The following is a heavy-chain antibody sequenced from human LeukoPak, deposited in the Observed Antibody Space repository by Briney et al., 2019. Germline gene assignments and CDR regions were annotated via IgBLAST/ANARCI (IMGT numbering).Heavy chain of an antibody. J-gene: IGHJ4*02. V-gene: IGHV6-1*01. CDR1: GDGVSSKNGA. CDR2: TYYWSKWYN. Sequence: SQTLSLTCVVSGDGVSSKNGAWNWIRQSPSRGLEWLGRTYYWSKWYNDYAESMEGRMTISQDTSKNQYSLHLNSVTPDDTAVYYCARDFGTTGWHTFDYWGQGTLVTVSS. CDR3: ARDFGTTGWHTFDY. D-gene: IGHD6-19*01.